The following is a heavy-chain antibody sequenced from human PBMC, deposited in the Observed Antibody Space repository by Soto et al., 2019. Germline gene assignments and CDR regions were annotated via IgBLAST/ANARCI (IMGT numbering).Heavy chain of an antibody. CDR1: GGSVSSGSYY. CDR2: IYYSGST. Sequence: SETLSLTCTVSGGSVSSGSYYWSWIRQPPGKGLEWIGYIYYSGSTNYNPSLKSRVTISVDTSKNQFSLKLSSVTAADTAVYYGARCWYSSSSYWFDPWGQGTLVTVSS. V-gene: IGHV4-61*01. D-gene: IGHD6-6*01. J-gene: IGHJ5*02. CDR3: ARCWYSSSSYWFDP.